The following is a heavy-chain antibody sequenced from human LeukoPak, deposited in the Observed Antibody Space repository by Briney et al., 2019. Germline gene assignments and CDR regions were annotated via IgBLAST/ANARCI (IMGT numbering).Heavy chain of an antibody. J-gene: IGHJ4*02. D-gene: IGHD3-22*01. CDR1: GGSFSGYY. V-gene: IGHV4-34*01. CDR3: ARGRWLGYDSSGYLDY. Sequence: SETLSLTCAVYGGSFSGYYWSWIRQPPGKGLEWIGEINHSGSTNYNPSLKSRVTISVDTSKNQFSLKLSSVTAADTAVYYCARGRWLGYDSSGYLDYWGQGTLVTVSS. CDR2: INHSGST.